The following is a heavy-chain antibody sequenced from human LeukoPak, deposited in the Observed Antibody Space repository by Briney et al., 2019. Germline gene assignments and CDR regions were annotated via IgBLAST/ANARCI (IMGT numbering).Heavy chain of an antibody. CDR2: IYHSGSS. CDR1: GGSISSSNW. CDR3: ARDYYDILTGFDY. V-gene: IGHV4-4*02. Sequence: GTLSLTCAVSGGSISSSNWWSWVRQPPGKGLEWIGEIYHSGSSNNNPSLKSRVTISVDKSKNQFSLKLSSVTAADTAVYYCARDYYDILTGFDYWGQGTLVTVSS. J-gene: IGHJ4*02. D-gene: IGHD3-9*01.